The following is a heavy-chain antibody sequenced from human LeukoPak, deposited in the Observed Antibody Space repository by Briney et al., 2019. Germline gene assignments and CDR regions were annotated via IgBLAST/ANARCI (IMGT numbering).Heavy chain of an antibody. D-gene: IGHD3-10*01. V-gene: IGHV1-24*01. CDR3: ATVGIYYGSGSYRH. CDR2: FDPEDGET. CDR1: GYTLTGLS. J-gene: IGHJ4*02. Sequence: ASVKVSCKVSGYTLTGLSMHWVRQAPGKGLEWMGGFDPEDGETIYAQKFQGRVTMTEDTSTDTAYMELSSLRSEDTAVYYCATVGIYYGSGSYRHWGQGTLVTVSS.